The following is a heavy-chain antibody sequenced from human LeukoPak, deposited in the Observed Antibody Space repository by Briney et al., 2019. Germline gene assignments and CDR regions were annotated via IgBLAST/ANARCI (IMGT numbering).Heavy chain of an antibody. D-gene: IGHD2-15*01. CDR2: INPHTGGT. CDR1: GYTFTGYY. Sequence: ASVKVSCKASGYTFTGYYMHWVRQAPGQGLEWMGWINPHTGGTNYAQKFQGRVTMTRDTSISTAYMELGGLTSGDTAVYYCARPYCSGGSCHDYFDYWGQGTLVTVSS. V-gene: IGHV1-2*02. CDR3: ARPYCSGGSCHDYFDY. J-gene: IGHJ4*02.